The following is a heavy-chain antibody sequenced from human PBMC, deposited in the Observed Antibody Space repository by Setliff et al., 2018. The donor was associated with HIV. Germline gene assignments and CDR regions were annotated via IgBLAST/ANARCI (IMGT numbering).Heavy chain of an antibody. CDR1: GFTFSTYA. J-gene: IGHJ4*02. D-gene: IGHD2-15*01. CDR2: ISNTGGNT. Sequence: HPGGSLRLSCAASGFTFSTYAMHWVRQAPGKGLEHVSAISNTGGNTYYADSVKGRFTISRDNSKNTLYLQMGSLRAEDMAVYYCARVAAGHCSSGTCYFDYWGQGTQVTVSS. V-gene: IGHV3-64*02. CDR3: ARVAAGHCSSGTCYFDY.